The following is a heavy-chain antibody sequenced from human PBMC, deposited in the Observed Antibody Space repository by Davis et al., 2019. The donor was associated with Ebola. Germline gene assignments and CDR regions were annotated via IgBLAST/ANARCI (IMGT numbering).Heavy chain of an antibody. CDR3: ARAFLGGGYFDL. J-gene: IGHJ2*01. CDR1: GFTFSSYD. Sequence: PGGSLRLSCPASGFTFSSYDMHWVRHATGKGLEWVSAIGTAGDTYYPGSVKGRFTISRENAKNSLYLQMNSLRAGDTAVYYCARAFLGGGYFDLWGRGTLVTVSS. CDR2: IGTAGDT. D-gene: IGHD3-16*01. V-gene: IGHV3-13*01.